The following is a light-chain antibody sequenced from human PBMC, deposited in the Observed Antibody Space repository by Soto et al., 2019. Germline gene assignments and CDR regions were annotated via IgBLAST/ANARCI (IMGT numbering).Light chain of an antibody. CDR1: QSVSNH. J-gene: IGKJ1*01. CDR3: QQASNWPRT. CDR2: GAS. Sequence: EIVMTQSPATLSVSPGESATLSCRASQSVSNHLGWFQHKPGQVPRLLIYGASHRVPGIPARFSGSGSGTEFTLTISGLQSEDFAVYYCQQASNWPRTFGKGPRWISN. V-gene: IGKV3-15*01.